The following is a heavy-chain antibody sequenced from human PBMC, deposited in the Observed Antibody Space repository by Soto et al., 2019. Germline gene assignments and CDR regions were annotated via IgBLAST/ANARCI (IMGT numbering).Heavy chain of an antibody. Sequence: EVQLVESGGGLIQPGGSLRLSCAASGFTVSSNYMSWVRQAPGKGLEWVSVIYSGGSTYYADSVKGRFTISRDNSKNTLYLQMNSLRAEDTAVYYCARHGRETYYCYGMDVWGQGTTVTVSS. CDR2: IYSGGST. J-gene: IGHJ6*02. D-gene: IGHD1-26*01. V-gene: IGHV3-53*01. CDR3: ARHGRETYYCYGMDV. CDR1: GFTVSSNY.